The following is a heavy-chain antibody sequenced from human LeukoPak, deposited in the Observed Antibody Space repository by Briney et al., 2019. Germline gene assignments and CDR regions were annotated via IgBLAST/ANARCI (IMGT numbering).Heavy chain of an antibody. Sequence: PSETLSLTCTVSGGSISSSSYYWGWIRQPPGKGLEWVGSIYYSGSTYYNPSLKSRVTISVDTSKNQFSLKLSSVTAADTAVYYCARVGVVVVAATPVVLFDYWGQGTLVTVSS. CDR1: GGSISSSSYY. V-gene: IGHV4-39*01. J-gene: IGHJ4*02. D-gene: IGHD2-15*01. CDR2: IYYSGST. CDR3: ARVGVVVVAATPVVLFDY.